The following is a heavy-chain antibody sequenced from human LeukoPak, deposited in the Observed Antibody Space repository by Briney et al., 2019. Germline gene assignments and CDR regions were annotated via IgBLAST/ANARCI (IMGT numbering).Heavy chain of an antibody. CDR2: IYYSGGT. D-gene: IGHD3-16*01. J-gene: IGHJ6*02. Sequence: SETLSLTCTVSGGSISSYYWSWIRQPPGKGLEWIGYIYYSGGTNYNPSLKSRVTISVDTSKNQFSLKLSSVTAADTAVYYCARGIGAPEDGWGQGTTVTVSS. V-gene: IGHV4-59*08. CDR1: GGSISSYY. CDR3: ARGIGAPEDG.